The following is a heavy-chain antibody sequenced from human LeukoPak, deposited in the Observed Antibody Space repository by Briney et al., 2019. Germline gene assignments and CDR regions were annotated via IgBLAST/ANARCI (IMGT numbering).Heavy chain of an antibody. J-gene: IGHJ3*02. D-gene: IGHD2/OR15-2a*01. V-gene: IGHV1-2*02. CDR2: INPNSGGT. CDR3: ARVASIIAPHAFDI. Sequence: ASVKVSCKASGYTLTGYYMHWVRQAPGQGLEWMGWINPNSGGTHYAQKFQGRVTMTRDTSITTAYMDPSRLTSDDTAVYYCARVASIIAPHAFDIGGQGTMVTVSS. CDR1: GYTLTGYY.